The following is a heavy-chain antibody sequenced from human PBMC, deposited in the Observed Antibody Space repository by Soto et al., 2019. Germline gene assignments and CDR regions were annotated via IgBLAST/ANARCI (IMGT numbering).Heavy chain of an antibody. CDR1: GGSISSYY. CDR2: IYYSGST. CDR3: ARQSCSSTSSYSWVSWFDP. J-gene: IGHJ5*02. V-gene: IGHV4-59*08. D-gene: IGHD2-2*01. Sequence: QVQLQESGPGLVKPSETLSLTCTVSGGSISSYYWSWIRQPPGKGLEWIGCIYYSGSTKYNPSPKSPVTISVYTSKNQFSLKLISVTAADTAVYYCARQSCSSTSSYSWVSWFDPWGQGTLVTVSS.